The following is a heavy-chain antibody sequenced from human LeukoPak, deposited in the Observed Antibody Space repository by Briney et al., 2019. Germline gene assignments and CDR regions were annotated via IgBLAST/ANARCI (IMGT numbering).Heavy chain of an antibody. Sequence: GGSLRLSCAASGFTFSNYSMNWVRQAPGKGLEWVSYISRSSSIIYYADSVKGRFTISRDNAKNSLYLQMNSLRAEDTAVYYCTRDVRLRHKYYYMDVWGKGTTVTVSS. V-gene: IGHV3-48*01. J-gene: IGHJ6*03. CDR2: ISRSSSII. CDR1: GFTFSNYS. CDR3: TRDVRLRHKYYYMDV. D-gene: IGHD4-17*01.